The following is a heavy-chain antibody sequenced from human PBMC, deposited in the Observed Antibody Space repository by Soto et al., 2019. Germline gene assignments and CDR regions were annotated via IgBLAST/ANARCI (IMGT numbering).Heavy chain of an antibody. V-gene: IGHV4-39*01. CDR3: ARHIGHLYVGYYYDMDV. CDR1: GGSISSSSYY. J-gene: IGHJ6*02. D-gene: IGHD3-16*01. CDR2: IYYSGYT. Sequence: SETLSLTCTVSGGSISSSSYYWGWIRQPPGKGLEWIGSIYYSGYTYYNPSLKSRVTISVDTSKNQFSLKLSSVTAADTAVYYCARHIGHLYVGYYYDMDVSAQRTTVTVSS.